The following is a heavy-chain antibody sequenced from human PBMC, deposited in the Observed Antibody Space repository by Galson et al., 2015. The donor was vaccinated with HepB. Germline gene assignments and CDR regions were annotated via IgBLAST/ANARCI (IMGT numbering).Heavy chain of an antibody. CDR2: IRQDGSEK. V-gene: IGHV3-7*03. CDR1: GFTFSSYW. Sequence: SLRLSCAASGFTFSSYWMTWVRQAPRKGLEWEANIRQDGSEKYYADSVKGRLTISRDNAKNSLDLQMDSLRAEDTAVYYCARARNDNVWGRGYFDFWGQGTLVTVSS. J-gene: IGHJ4*02. D-gene: IGHD3-16*01. CDR3: ARARNDNVWGRGYFDF.